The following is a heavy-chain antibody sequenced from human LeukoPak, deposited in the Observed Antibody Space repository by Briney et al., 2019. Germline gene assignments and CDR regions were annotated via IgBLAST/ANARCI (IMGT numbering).Heavy chain of an antibody. CDR2: IIPIFGTA. J-gene: IGHJ4*02. V-gene: IGHV1-69*05. Sequence: SVKVSCKASGGTFSSYAISWVRQAPGQRLEWMGGIIPIFGTANYAQKFQGRVTITTDESTSTAYMELSSLRSEDTAVYYCARGFRVTQTNRSPYYFDYWGQGTLVTVSS. D-gene: IGHD1-14*01. CDR1: GGTFSSYA. CDR3: ARGFRVTQTNRSPYYFDY.